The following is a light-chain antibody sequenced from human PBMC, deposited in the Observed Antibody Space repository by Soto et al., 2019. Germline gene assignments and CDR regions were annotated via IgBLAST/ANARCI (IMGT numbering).Light chain of an antibody. J-gene: IGKJ5*01. CDR1: QSVSSY. CDR3: QQRSNWPIT. CDR2: DAS. V-gene: IGKV3-11*01. Sequence: EIVLTQSPATLSLSPGERATLSCRASQSVSSYLAWFQQKPGQPPRRLIFDASTRPTGIPARFSGSGSGTDFTLTISSLEPEDFAVYYCQQRSNWPITFGQGTRLEIK.